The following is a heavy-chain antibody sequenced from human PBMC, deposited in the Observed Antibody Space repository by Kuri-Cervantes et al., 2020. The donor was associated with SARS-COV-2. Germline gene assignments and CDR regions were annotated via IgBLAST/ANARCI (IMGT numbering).Heavy chain of an antibody. CDR1: GGSISSSSYY. CDR3: ARVRRFLEWSRPTDNFDY. J-gene: IGHJ4*02. V-gene: IGHV4-39*07. CDR2: IYYSGST. Sequence: ESLKISCTVSGGSISSSSYYWGWIRQPPGKGLEWIGSIYYSGSTYYNPSLKSRVTLSVDTSRNQFSLKLSSVTAADTAVYYCARVRRFLEWSRPTDNFDYWGQGTLVTVSS. D-gene: IGHD3-3*01.